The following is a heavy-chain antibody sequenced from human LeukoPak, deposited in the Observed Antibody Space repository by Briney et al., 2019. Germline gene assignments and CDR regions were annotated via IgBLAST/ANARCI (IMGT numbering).Heavy chain of an antibody. CDR2: INPNSGGT. D-gene: IGHD3-3*01. Sequence: ASVKVSCKASGYTFTGYYMHWVRQAPGQGLEWMGWINPNSGGTNYAQKFQGRVTMTRDTSISTAYMELSRLRSDDTAVYYCARDRRLWSGYSYYYYMDVWGKGTTVTVSS. CDR1: GYTFTGYY. J-gene: IGHJ6*03. CDR3: ARDRRLWSGYSYYYYMDV. V-gene: IGHV1-2*02.